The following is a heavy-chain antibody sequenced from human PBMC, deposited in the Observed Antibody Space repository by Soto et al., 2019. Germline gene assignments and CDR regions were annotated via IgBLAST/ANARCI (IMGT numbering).Heavy chain of an antibody. CDR1: GGSLSGHT. CDR2: INHSGST. J-gene: IGHJ3*02. D-gene: IGHD3-16*02. CDR3: ARQYCYTNYCFGADAFDI. Sequence: QVQLQQWGAGLLKPAETVSLTCGVYGGSLSGHTWSWVRQSPGKGLEWIGEINHSGSTNFNPSLKSRVTISLDASMNQFSLTLISVTAADTAVYFCARQYCYTNYCFGADAFDIWGQGTMVTVST. V-gene: IGHV4-34*01.